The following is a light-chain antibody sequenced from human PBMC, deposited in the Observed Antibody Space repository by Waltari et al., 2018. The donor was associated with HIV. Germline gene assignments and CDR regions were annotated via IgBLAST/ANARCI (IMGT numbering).Light chain of an antibody. CDR1: SSNIGSNY. CDR3: AAWDDSLNGPV. V-gene: IGLV1-44*01. J-gene: IGLJ2*01. CDR2: SND. Sequence: QSVLTQPPSASGTPGQRVTISCSGRSSNIGSNYVNWYQQLPGTAPKLLIYSNDQRPSGVPDRFSGSKSGTSASLAISGLQSGDETDYYCAAWDDSLNGPVFGGGTKLTVL.